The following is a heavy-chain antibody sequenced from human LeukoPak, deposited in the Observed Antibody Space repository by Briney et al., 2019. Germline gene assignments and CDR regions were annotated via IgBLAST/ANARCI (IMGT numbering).Heavy chain of an antibody. J-gene: IGHJ4*02. Sequence: SETLSLTCAVYGGSFSGYYWSWIRQPPGKGLEWIGEINHSGSTNYNPSLKSRVTISVDTSKNQFSLKLSSVTAADTAVYYCARDFGCSSTSCSPDDYWGQGTLVTVSS. V-gene: IGHV4-34*01. CDR3: ARDFGCSSTSCSPDDY. CDR2: INHSGST. CDR1: GGSFSGYY. D-gene: IGHD2-2*01.